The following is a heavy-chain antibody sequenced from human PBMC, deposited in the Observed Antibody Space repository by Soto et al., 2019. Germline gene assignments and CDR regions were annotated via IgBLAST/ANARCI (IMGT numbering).Heavy chain of an antibody. CDR1: GGTFSNYS. J-gene: IGHJ6*02. CDR3: GRAMVVADPSDGYYYFGLDV. CDR2: IIPIFGTP. Sequence: QVQLVQSGAEVKKPGSSVKFSCKASGGTFSNYSINWVRQAPGPGLQWMGGIIPIFGTPDYAQTFQGRVTITADESTTTAYMALSSLRSEDTALYYGGRAMVVADPSDGYYYFGLDVWGQGTTATVSS. D-gene: IGHD5-12*01. V-gene: IGHV1-69*01.